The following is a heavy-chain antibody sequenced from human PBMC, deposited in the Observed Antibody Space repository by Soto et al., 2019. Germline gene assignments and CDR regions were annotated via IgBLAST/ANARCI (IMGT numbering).Heavy chain of an antibody. CDR1: GGSLDSLT. Sequence: QVQLVQSGAEMREPGSSVRVSCKASGGSLDSLTISWLRQAPGQGLEWMGRIIPVVSMASSAEKFQDRIKIDADKSTITIYMEVTNLRSDVTAMYSCVGQMLEPRDSWGQGTPIIVSS. CDR3: VGQMLEPRDS. J-gene: IGHJ4*02. V-gene: IGHV1-69*02. D-gene: IGHD1-1*01. CDR2: IIPVVSMA.